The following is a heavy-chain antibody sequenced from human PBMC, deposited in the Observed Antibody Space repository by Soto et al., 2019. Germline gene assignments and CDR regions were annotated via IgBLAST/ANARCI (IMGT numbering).Heavy chain of an antibody. D-gene: IGHD2-8*01. J-gene: IGHJ4*02. Sequence: GGSLRLSCAAPGFSFSTYAMSWVRQTPGRGLEWVSGLFGNGGGISYADSVKGRFTISRDNSKNMLYLQMHSLRAEDTAVYYCAKDRQPDGLWPFDHWGLGTLVTVSS. CDR1: GFSFSTYA. V-gene: IGHV3-23*01. CDR2: LFGNGGGI. CDR3: AKDRQPDGLWPFDH.